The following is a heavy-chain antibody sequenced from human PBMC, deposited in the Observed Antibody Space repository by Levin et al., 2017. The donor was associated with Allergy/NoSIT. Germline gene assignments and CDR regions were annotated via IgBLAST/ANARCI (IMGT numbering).Heavy chain of an antibody. CDR2: ISSSGSTI. V-gene: IGHV3-11*01. CDR1: GFTFSDYY. D-gene: IGHD5-18*01. J-gene: IGHJ4*02. CDR3: ARANSWQLWFDY. Sequence: GESLKISCAASGFTFSDYYMSWIRQAPGKGLEWVSYISSSGSTIYYADSVKGRFTISRDNAKNSLYLQMNSLRAEDTAVYYCARANSWQLWFDYWGQGTLVTVSS.